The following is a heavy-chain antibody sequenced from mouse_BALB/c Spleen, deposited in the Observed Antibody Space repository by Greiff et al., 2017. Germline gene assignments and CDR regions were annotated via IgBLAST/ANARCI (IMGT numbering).Heavy chain of an antibody. CDR3: ARSDGNYAAWFAY. J-gene: IGHJ3*01. V-gene: IGHV3-2*02. CDR2: ISYSGST. D-gene: IGHD2-1*01. Sequence: EVKLMESGPGLVKPSQSLSLTCTVTGYSITSDYAWNWIRQFPGNKLEWMGYISYSGSTSYNPSLKSRISITRDTSKNQFFLQLNSVTTEDTATYYCARSDGNYAAWFAYWGQGTLVTVSA. CDR1: GYSITSDYA.